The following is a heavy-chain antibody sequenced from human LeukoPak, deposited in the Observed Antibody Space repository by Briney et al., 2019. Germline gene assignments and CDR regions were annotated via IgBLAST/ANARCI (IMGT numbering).Heavy chain of an antibody. CDR3: AGGGSCYGGTY. Sequence: GGSLRLSCAVSGLTVSTNYMTWVRQAPGKGLECVSVIYGGGGTYYADSVKGRFTIFRDNSKNTLYLQMNSLRAEDTAVYYCAGGGSCYGGTYWGQGTLVTVSS. D-gene: IGHD2-15*01. J-gene: IGHJ4*02. V-gene: IGHV3-66*02. CDR2: IYGGGGT. CDR1: GLTVSTNY.